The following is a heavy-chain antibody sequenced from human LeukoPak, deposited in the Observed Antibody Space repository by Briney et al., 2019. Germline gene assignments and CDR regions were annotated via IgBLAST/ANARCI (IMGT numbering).Heavy chain of an antibody. V-gene: IGHV4-34*01. CDR1: GGSFSGYY. Sequence: PSETLSLTCAVYGGSFSGYYWSWIRQPPGKGLEWIGEINHSGSTNYNPSLKSRVTISVDTSKNQFSLKLSSVTAADTAVYYCARGGDQRFRYYVWGQGTLVTVSS. J-gene: IGHJ4*02. CDR2: INHSGST. CDR3: ARGGDQRFRYYV. D-gene: IGHD2/OR15-2a*01.